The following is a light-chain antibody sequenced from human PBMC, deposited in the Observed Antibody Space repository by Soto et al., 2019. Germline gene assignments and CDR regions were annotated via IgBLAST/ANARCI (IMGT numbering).Light chain of an antibody. V-gene: IGKV3-15*01. Sequence: EVVMTQSPATLSASPGERVTLSCRASHNLGSSLAWYQQRPGQAPRLLLYGCSTRSTGIPARFSGSGSGTEFTVTISSQQSEDFAVYYCQQYNYWPPYTFGQGTNLEFK. CDR1: HNLGSS. CDR3: QQYNYWPPYT. CDR2: GCS. J-gene: IGKJ2*01.